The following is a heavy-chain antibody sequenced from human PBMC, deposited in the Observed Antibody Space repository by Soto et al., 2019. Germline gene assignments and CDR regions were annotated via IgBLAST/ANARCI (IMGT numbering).Heavy chain of an antibody. J-gene: IGHJ6*02. CDR3: ARGHAMGYYYYGMDV. Sequence: ASVKVSCKASGGTFSSYAISWVRQAPGQGLEWMGGIIPIFGTANYAQKFQGRVTITADESTSTAYMELSSLRSEDTAVYYCARGHAMGYYYYGMDVWGQGTTVTVSS. V-gene: IGHV1-69*13. CDR2: IIPIFGTA. CDR1: GGTFSSYA. D-gene: IGHD5-18*01.